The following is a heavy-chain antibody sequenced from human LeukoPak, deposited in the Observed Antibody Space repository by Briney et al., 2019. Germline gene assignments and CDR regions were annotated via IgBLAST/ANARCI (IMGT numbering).Heavy chain of an antibody. CDR2: FDPEDGET. Sequence: ASVKVSCKASGYTFTSYYMHWVRQAPGKGLEWMGGFDPEDGETIYAQKFQGRVTMTEDTSTDTAYMELSSLRSEDTAVYYCATEVGATPLLTFDYWGQGTLVTVSS. V-gene: IGHV1-24*01. D-gene: IGHD1-26*01. J-gene: IGHJ4*02. CDR1: GYTFTSYY. CDR3: ATEVGATPLLTFDY.